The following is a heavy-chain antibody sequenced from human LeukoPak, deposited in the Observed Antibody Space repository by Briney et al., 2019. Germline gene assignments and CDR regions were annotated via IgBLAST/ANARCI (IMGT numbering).Heavy chain of an antibody. Sequence: PSETLSLTCTVSGGSISSSSYYWGWIRQPPGRGLEWIGSIYHSGSPYYNPSLKSRVTISVDTSKNQFSLKLSSVTAADTAVYYCASLRGYCRSTSCYGYYYMDVWGKGTTVTISS. CDR2: IYHSGSP. CDR3: ASLRGYCRSTSCYGYYYMDV. J-gene: IGHJ6*03. V-gene: IGHV4-39*01. D-gene: IGHD2-2*01. CDR1: GGSISSSSYY.